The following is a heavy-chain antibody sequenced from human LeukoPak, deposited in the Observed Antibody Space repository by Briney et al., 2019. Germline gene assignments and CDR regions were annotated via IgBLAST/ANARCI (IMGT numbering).Heavy chain of an antibody. Sequence: PGGSLRLSCTASGFTFTSYSMNWVRQAPGKALEWASFTSSDTNYIYYADSVKGRFTISRDNAKNSLYVQMNSLRAEDTAIYYCATYRQVLLPFESWGQGTLVTVSS. CDR2: TSSDTNYI. V-gene: IGHV3-21*04. CDR1: GFTFTSYS. J-gene: IGHJ4*02. CDR3: ATYRQVLLPFES. D-gene: IGHD2-8*02.